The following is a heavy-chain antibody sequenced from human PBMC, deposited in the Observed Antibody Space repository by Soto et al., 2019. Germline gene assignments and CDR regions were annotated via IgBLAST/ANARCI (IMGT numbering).Heavy chain of an antibody. D-gene: IGHD6-19*01. Sequence: SETLSLTCAVSGGSISSSNRWSWVRQPPGKGLEWLGYVYYTGSTNYSPSLRSRVSISVDTSKNEFSLRLSSVTAADTAVYFCARSVAVPGAHIDYWGQGTQVTVSS. CDR3: ARSVAVPGAHIDY. J-gene: IGHJ4*02. CDR2: VYYTGST. V-gene: IGHV4-4*02. CDR1: GGSISSSNR.